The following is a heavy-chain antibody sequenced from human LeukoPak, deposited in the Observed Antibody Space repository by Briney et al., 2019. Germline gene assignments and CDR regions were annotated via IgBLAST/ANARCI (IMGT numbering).Heavy chain of an antibody. CDR2: ITSDSSYM. D-gene: IGHD3-16*01. V-gene: IGHV3-21*04. CDR1: GFTFSSYT. CDR3: AARTFGLQH. J-gene: IGHJ4*02. Sequence: GGSLRLSCVASGFTFSSYTMNWVRQAPGKGLEWVSSITSDSSYMYYADSVKGRFTISRDNAKNSLCLQMNSLRAEDTAIYYCAARTFGLQHWGQGTLVTVSS.